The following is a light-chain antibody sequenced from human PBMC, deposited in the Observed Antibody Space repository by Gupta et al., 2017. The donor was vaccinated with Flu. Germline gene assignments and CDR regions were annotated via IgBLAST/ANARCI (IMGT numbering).Light chain of an antibody. Sequence: EIVLTQSPGTLSLSPGERATLPCRASQSVHSNYLAWYQQKPGQAPRLLIYGASSRATGIPDRISGSGSGTDFTLAISRLEPEDFAVYYCQQDGNSPITFGGGTKVEIK. V-gene: IGKV3-20*01. J-gene: IGKJ4*01. CDR3: QQDGNSPIT. CDR1: QSVHSNY. CDR2: GAS.